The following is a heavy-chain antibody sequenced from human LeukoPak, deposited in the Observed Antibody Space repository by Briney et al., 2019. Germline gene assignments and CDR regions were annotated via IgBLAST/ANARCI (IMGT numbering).Heavy chain of an antibody. D-gene: IGHD4-17*01. Sequence: GGSLRLSCAASGFTFSSYSMNWVRQAPGKGLEWVSSISSSSSYIYYADSVKGQFTISRDNAKNSLYLQMNSLRAEDTAVYYCARVYGDYGIYYYYYYGMDVWGKGTTVTVSS. CDR2: ISSSSSYI. CDR3: ARVYGDYGIYYYYYYGMDV. CDR1: GFTFSSYS. V-gene: IGHV3-21*01. J-gene: IGHJ6*04.